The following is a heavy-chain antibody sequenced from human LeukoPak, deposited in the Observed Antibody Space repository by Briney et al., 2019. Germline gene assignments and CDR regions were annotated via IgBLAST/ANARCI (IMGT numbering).Heavy chain of an antibody. Sequence: ASVKVSCKASGYTFTSYYMHWVRQAPGQGLEWMGIINPSGGSTSYAQKFQGRVTMTRDTSTSTVYMELSSLRSEDTAVYYCARGVSDSYGPYWHFDLWGRGTLVTVSS. V-gene: IGHV1-46*01. CDR2: INPSGGST. CDR1: GYTFTSYY. CDR3: ARGVSDSYGPYWHFDL. D-gene: IGHD5-18*01. J-gene: IGHJ2*01.